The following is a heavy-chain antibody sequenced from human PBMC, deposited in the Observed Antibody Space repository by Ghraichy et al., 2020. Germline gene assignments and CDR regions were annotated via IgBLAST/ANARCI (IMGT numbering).Heavy chain of an antibody. D-gene: IGHD3-22*01. Sequence: SCAASGFTFSKAWMSWVRQAPGKGLEWVGRIQIKSDGEATTYAAPVKGRFTISRDDSKNMMYLQMKSLKTEDAAVYYCTTDRFDYAKSGYILYYWGQGTRDTVSS. V-gene: IGHV3-15*01. CDR3: TTDRFDYAKSGYILYY. J-gene: IGHJ4*02. CDR2: IQIKSDGEAT. CDR1: GFTFSKAW.